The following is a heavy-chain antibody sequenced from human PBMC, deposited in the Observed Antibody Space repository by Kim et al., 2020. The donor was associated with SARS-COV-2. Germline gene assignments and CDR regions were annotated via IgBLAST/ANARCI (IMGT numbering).Heavy chain of an antibody. Sequence: SVKVSCKASGGTFSSYAISWVRQAPGQGLEWMGRIIPILGIANYAQKFQGRVTITADKSTSTAYMELSSLRSEDTAVYYCARVGGYSYHYFDYWGQGTLVTVSS. D-gene: IGHD5-18*01. CDR2: IIPILGIA. V-gene: IGHV1-69*04. CDR3: ARVGGYSYHYFDY. J-gene: IGHJ4*02. CDR1: GGTFSSYA.